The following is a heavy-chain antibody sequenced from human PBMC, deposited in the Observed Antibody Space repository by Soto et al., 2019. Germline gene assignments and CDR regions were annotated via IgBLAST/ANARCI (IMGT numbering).Heavy chain of an antibody. Sequence: PGGSLRLSCAASGFTFSSHAMHWVRQAPGKGLEWVAVISYDGSNKYYADSVKGRFTISRDNSKNTLYLQMNSLRAEDTAVYYCARDTAHSSGWFQDYWGQGTLVTVS. D-gene: IGHD6-19*01. CDR2: ISYDGSNK. V-gene: IGHV3-30-3*01. J-gene: IGHJ4*02. CDR1: GFTFSSHA. CDR3: ARDTAHSSGWFQDY.